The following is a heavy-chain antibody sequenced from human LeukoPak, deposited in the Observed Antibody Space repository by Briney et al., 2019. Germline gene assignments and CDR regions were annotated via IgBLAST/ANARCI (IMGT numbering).Heavy chain of an antibody. J-gene: IGHJ4*02. D-gene: IGHD3-10*01. CDR1: GFTFSSYE. CDR3: ARGPRGSGSYYQY. Sequence: QPGGSLRLSCAASGFTFSSYEMNWVRQAPGKGLEWVSYISSSGSTIYYADSVKGRFTISRDNAKNSLYLQMNSLRAEDTAVYYCARGPRGSGSYYQYWGQGTLVTVSS. V-gene: IGHV3-48*03. CDR2: ISSSGSTI.